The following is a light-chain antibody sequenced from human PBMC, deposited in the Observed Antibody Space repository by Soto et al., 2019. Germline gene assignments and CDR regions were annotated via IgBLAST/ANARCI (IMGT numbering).Light chain of an antibody. V-gene: IGLV2-8*01. CDR2: EVN. CDR3: SSYAGTTGV. CDR1: SSDIGGYND. Sequence: QSVLTQPPSASGSPGQSVTISCTGTSSDIGGYNDVSWYQQHPGKAPKLMIFEVNRRPSGVPDRFSGSKSGNTASLTVSGLQSEDEGDYYCSSYAGTTGVFGSGTKVTVL. J-gene: IGLJ1*01.